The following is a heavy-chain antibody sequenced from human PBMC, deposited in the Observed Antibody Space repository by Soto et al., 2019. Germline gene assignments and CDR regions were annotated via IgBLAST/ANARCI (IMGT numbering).Heavy chain of an antibody. CDR1: GGSISSGGYY. CDR3: ARYSGYDLVDY. CDR2: IYYSGST. J-gene: IGHJ4*02. D-gene: IGHD5-12*01. Sequence: SETLSLTCTVSGGSISSGGYYWSWIRQHPGKGLEWIGYIYYSGSTYYNPSLKSRVAISVDTSKNQFSLKLSSVTAADTAVYYCARYSGYDLVDYWGQGTLVTVSS. V-gene: IGHV4-31*03.